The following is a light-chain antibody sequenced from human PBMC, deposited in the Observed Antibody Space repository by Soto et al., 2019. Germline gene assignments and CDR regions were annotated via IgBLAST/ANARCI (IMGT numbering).Light chain of an antibody. J-gene: IGKJ5*01. Sequence: IVLTQSPATLSLWPGETAILSCRASQTVSSYLSWYQHKPGQAPRLLIYDASKRAPGIPARFSGSGSWTDFTLTISSLEPEDFAVYYCQQRSTSITFGQGTRLEIE. CDR1: QTVSSY. CDR3: QQRSTSIT. V-gene: IGKV3-11*01. CDR2: DAS.